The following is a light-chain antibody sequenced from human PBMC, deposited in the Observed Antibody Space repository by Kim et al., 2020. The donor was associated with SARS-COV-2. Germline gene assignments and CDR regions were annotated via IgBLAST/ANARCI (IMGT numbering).Light chain of an antibody. Sequence: LSPVERATLSYSATQSVYTYLARYQHKPGQSPMLLIHDASNWATGVPPRFSGGGSGSDFTLTISSREPEDFAVYYCQQRGNWPTFGQGTRLEI. J-gene: IGKJ5*01. V-gene: IGKV3-11*01. CDR3: QQRGNWPT. CDR2: DAS. CDR1: QSVYTY.